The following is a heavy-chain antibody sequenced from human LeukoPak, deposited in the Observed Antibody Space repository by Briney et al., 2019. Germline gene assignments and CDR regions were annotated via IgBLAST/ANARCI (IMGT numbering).Heavy chain of an antibody. CDR2: ISYDGSNK. J-gene: IGHJ4*02. Sequence: AGGSLRLSCAASGFTFSSYAMHWVRQAPGKGLEWVAVISYDGSNKYYADSVKGRFTISRGNSKNTLYLQMNSLRAEDTAVYYCAREGGGERSSSSFDYWGQGTLVTVSS. CDR3: AREGGGERSSSSFDY. V-gene: IGHV3-30-3*01. D-gene: IGHD6-6*01. CDR1: GFTFSSYA.